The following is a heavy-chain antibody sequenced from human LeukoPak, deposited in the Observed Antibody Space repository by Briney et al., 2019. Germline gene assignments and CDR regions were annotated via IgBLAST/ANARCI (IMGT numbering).Heavy chain of an antibody. V-gene: IGHV4-61*01. Sequence: SQTLSLTCTVSGGSISSGSYYWSWIRQPPGKGLEWIGYIYYSGSTNYNPSLKSRVTISVDTSKNQFSLKLSSATAADTAVYYCARDEDSSGYSDYWGQGTLVTVSS. CDR2: IYYSGST. J-gene: IGHJ4*02. D-gene: IGHD3-22*01. CDR1: GGSISSGSYY. CDR3: ARDEDSSGYSDY.